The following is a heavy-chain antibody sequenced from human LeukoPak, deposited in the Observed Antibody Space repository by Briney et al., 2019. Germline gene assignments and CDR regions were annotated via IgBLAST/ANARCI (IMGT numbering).Heavy chain of an antibody. Sequence: PSETLSLTCAVYGGSFSGSYWSWIRQPPGKGLEWIGEINHSGGTNYNPSLKSRVTISVDTSKNQFSLKLTSVTAADTAVFYCAKESGYYDVLTGYYNQTWFDPWGQGTRVTVS. J-gene: IGHJ5*02. D-gene: IGHD3-9*01. CDR2: INHSGGT. CDR3: AKESGYYDVLTGYYNQTWFDP. V-gene: IGHV4-34*01. CDR1: GGSFSGSY.